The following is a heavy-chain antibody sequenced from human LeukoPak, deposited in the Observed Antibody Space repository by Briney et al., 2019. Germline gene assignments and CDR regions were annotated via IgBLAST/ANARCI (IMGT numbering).Heavy chain of an antibody. CDR1: GFTFSSYG. J-gene: IGHJ4*02. V-gene: IGHV3-30*18. CDR2: ISYDGSNK. D-gene: IGHD5-18*01. Sequence: GRSLRLSCAASGFTFSSYGMHWVRQAPGKRLEWVAVISYDGSNKYYADSVKGRFTISRDNSKNTLYLQMNSLRAEDTAMYYCAKDLYTATITLSFDYWGQGTLVTVSS. CDR3: AKDLYTATITLSFDY.